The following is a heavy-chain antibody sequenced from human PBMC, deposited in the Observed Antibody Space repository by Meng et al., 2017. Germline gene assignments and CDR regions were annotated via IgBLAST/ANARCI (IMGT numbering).Heavy chain of an antibody. D-gene: IGHD2-2*01. CDR1: GYTLTSYA. J-gene: IGHJ4*02. V-gene: IGHV7-4-1*02. CDR2: IDTKTGNP. CDR3: TRDGYSDCSRTSCFDS. Sequence: QGRLVQSGSGLRKPGASVKVSCKASGYTLTSYAINWLRQAPGQGLQWMGWIDTKTGNPTYVPGFTGRLVFSLDTSVSTAYLQISGLKADDTAVYYCTRDGYSDCSRTSCFDSWGQGTLVTVSS.